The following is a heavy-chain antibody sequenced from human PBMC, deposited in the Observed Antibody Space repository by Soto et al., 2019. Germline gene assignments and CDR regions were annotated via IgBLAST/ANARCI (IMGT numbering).Heavy chain of an antibody. J-gene: IGHJ6*02. V-gene: IGHV4-39*01. CDR3: ARQGVTVTTAYYYYYGMDV. CDR1: GGSISSSSYY. CDR2: IYYSGST. D-gene: IGHD4-4*01. Sequence: SETLSLTCTVSGGSISSSSYYWGWIRQPPGKGLEWIGSIYYSGSTYYNPSLKSRVTISVDTSKNQFSLKLSSVTAADTAVYYCARQGVTVTTAYYYYYGMDVWGQGITVTVSS.